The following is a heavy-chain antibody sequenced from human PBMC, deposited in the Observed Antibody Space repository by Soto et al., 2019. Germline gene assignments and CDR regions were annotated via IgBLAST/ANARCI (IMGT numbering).Heavy chain of an antibody. CDR2: IYSGGAT. V-gene: IGHV3-53*01. J-gene: IGHJ6*02. CDR3: ARGRYYGMDV. CDR1: GFTVSNEF. D-gene: IGHD2-15*01. Sequence: EVQLVESGGGLIQPGGSLRLSCGASGFTVSNEFLNWVRQAPGTGLEWVSGIYSGGATYYADSVTGRFTISRDNSKNTLYLHMNSLRAEDTAIYYCARGRYYGMDVWGQGTTVTVSS.